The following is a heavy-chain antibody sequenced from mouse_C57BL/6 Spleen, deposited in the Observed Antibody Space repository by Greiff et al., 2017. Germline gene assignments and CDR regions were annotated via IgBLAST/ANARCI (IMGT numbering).Heavy chain of an antibody. J-gene: IGHJ3*01. Sequence: VQLQQSGAELARPGASVKMSCKASGYTFTSYTMHWVKQRPGQGLEWIGYINPSSGYTKYNQKFKDKATLTADKSSSTAYMQLSSLTSEDSAVYYGARDYYGSSYEFAYWGQGTLVTVSA. CDR1: GYTFTSYT. D-gene: IGHD1-1*01. CDR2: INPSSGYT. V-gene: IGHV1-4*01. CDR3: ARDYYGSSYEFAY.